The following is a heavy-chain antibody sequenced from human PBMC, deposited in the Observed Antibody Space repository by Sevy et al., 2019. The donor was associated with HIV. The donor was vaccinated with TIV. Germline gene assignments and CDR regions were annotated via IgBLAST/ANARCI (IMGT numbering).Heavy chain of an antibody. V-gene: IGHV1-69*06. J-gene: IGHJ5*02. Sequence: ASVKVSCKASGGTFSSYAISWVRQAPGQGLEWMGGIIPIFGTANYAQKFQGRVTITADKSTSTAYMELSSLRSEDMAVYYCARGEGGVLRYFDWTSWGQGTLVTVSS. D-gene: IGHD3-9*01. CDR3: ARGEGGVLRYFDWTS. CDR2: IIPIFGTA. CDR1: GGTFSSYA.